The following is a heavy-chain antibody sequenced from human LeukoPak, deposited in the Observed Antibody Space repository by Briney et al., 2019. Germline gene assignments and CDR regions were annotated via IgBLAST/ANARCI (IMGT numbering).Heavy chain of an antibody. J-gene: IGHJ3*02. Sequence: SETLSRNGTVSGYSISSGYYWGWIWQPPGKGLEWIGSIYHSGSTYYNPSLKSRVTISVDTSKNQFSLKLSSVTAADTAVYYCARATPGYSSGWYEGPEAFDIWGQGTMVTVSS. CDR1: GYSISSGYY. CDR2: IYHSGST. V-gene: IGHV4-38-2*02. D-gene: IGHD6-19*01. CDR3: ARATPGYSSGWYEGPEAFDI.